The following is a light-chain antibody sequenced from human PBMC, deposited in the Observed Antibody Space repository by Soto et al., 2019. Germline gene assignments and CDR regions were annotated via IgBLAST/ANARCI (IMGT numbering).Light chain of an antibody. CDR3: QSYDSSLSGVV. J-gene: IGLJ2*01. CDR2: EDI. V-gene: IGLV1-40*01. Sequence: QSVLTQPHSVSGAPGQTVTISCTGSSANIGARYEVHWYQQLPGTAPKLLIYEDIKRPSGVPDRFSGSKSGASASLAITGLLSEDEADYYCQSYDSSLSGVVFGGGTQLTVL. CDR1: SANIGARYE.